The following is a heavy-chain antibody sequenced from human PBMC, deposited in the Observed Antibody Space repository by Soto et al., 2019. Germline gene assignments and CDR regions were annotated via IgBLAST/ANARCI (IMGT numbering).Heavy chain of an antibody. J-gene: IGHJ6*02. CDR1: GYSFTSYW. CDR3: ARLVYYDSSGYWAPFMDV. D-gene: IGHD3-22*01. V-gene: IGHV5-51*01. CDR2: IYPGDSDT. Sequence: PGESLKISCKGSGYSFTSYWIGGVRQMPGKGLEWMGIIYPGDSDTRYSPSFQGQVTISADKSISTAYLQWSSLKASDTAMYYCARLVYYDSSGYWAPFMDVWGQGTTVTVSS.